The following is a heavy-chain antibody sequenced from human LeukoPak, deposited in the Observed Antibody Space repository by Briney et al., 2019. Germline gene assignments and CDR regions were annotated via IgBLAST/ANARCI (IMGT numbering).Heavy chain of an antibody. CDR3: EGQLRMAVAGTGGVYFDY. Sequence: SVKVSCKASGGTFSSYAISWVRQAPGQGLEWMGRIIPILGIANYAQKFQGRVTITADKSTSTAYMELSSLRSEDTAVYYCEGQLRMAVAGTGGVYFDYWGQGTLVTVSS. CDR1: GGTFSSYA. D-gene: IGHD6-19*01. CDR2: IIPILGIA. V-gene: IGHV1-69*04. J-gene: IGHJ4*02.